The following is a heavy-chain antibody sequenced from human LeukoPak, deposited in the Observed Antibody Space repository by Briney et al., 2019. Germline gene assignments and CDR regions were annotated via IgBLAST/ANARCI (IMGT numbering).Heavy chain of an antibody. J-gene: IGHJ4*02. Sequence: GGSLRLSCAASGFTFSSYAMGWVRQAPGKGLEWVSAISGSGGSTYYADSVKGRFTISRDNSKNTLYLQMNSLRAEDTAVYYCAKTPSRTAMAPTFGWGQGTLVTVSS. V-gene: IGHV3-23*01. D-gene: IGHD5-18*01. CDR1: GFTFSSYA. CDR2: ISGSGGST. CDR3: AKTPSRTAMAPTFG.